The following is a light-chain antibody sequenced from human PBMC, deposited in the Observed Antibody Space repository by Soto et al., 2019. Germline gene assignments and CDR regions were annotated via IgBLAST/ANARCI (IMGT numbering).Light chain of an antibody. CDR3: QKYNSAPLT. J-gene: IGKJ4*01. CDR1: QGIGVY. V-gene: IGKV1-27*01. Sequence: DIQMTQSPSSVSASLGDRVTITCRASQGIGVYLAWFQQKPGNVPKLLIYAASTLLSGVPSRFSGSGSGTDFTLTISSLQPEDVATYYCQKYNSAPLTFGGGTKVEIK. CDR2: AAS.